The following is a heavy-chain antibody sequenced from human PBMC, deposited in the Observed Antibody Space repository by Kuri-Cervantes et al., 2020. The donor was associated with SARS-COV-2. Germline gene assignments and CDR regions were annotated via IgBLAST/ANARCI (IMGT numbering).Heavy chain of an antibody. CDR2: FDSEDGET. V-gene: IGHV1-24*01. J-gene: IGHJ4*02. CDR3: ARDANYGSRLPRKFDY. Sequence: ASVKVSCKVSGYTLTELSMHWVRQAPGKGLEWMGGFDSEDGETIYAQKFQGRVTMTEDTSTDTAYMELSSLRSEDTAVYYCARDANYGSRLPRKFDYWGQGTLVTVSS. D-gene: IGHD5-12*01. CDR1: GYTLTELS.